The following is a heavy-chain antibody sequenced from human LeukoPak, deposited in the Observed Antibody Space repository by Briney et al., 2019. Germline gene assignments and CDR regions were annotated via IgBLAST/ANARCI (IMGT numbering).Heavy chain of an antibody. CDR1: GGSFSSSSYY. CDR3: ARNPFGYCRGGSCSRDFDY. V-gene: IGHV4-39*01. J-gene: IGHJ4*02. D-gene: IGHD2-15*01. Sequence: SETLSLTCTVPGGSFSSSSYYWGWIRQPPGKGLEWIGTIYNSGSTYYNPSLKSRLTISIDTSKNQLSLKLSSVTAADTALYYCARNPFGYCRGGSCSRDFDYWGQGTLVTVSS. CDR2: IYNSGST.